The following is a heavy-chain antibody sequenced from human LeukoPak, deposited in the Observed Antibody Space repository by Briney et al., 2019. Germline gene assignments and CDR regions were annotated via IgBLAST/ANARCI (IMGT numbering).Heavy chain of an antibody. D-gene: IGHD6-19*01. CDR1: GFTFSSYS. CDR3: ASQAGSFDY. Sequence: KAGGSLRLSCAASGFTFSSYSMNWVRQAPGKVLEWVSSISSSSSYIYYADSVKGRFTISRDNAKNSLYLQMNSLRAEDTAVYYCASQAGSFDYWGQGTLVTVSS. CDR2: ISSSSSYI. J-gene: IGHJ4*02. V-gene: IGHV3-21*01.